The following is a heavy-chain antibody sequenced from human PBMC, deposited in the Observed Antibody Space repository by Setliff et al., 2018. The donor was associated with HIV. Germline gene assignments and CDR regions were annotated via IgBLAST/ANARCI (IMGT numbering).Heavy chain of an antibody. Sequence: PSETLSLTCTISGGSFGDYHWSWIRQPAGRGLEWIGRIFRSGTTDYKFSLKRRVTISIDTSRNQFSLRLTSVTAEDTAVYYCARDRHYSGLGSYGPWGPGTLVTVSS. J-gene: IGHJ5*02. CDR3: ARDRHYSGLGSYGP. CDR2: IFRSGTT. V-gene: IGHV4-4*07. CDR1: GGSFGDYH. D-gene: IGHD3-10*01.